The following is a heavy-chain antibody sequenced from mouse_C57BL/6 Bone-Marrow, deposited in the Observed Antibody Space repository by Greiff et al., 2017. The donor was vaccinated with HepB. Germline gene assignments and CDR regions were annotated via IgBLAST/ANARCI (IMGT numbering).Heavy chain of an antibody. D-gene: IGHD1-1*01. J-gene: IGHJ1*03. CDR3: AREDYYGSSPWWYFDV. V-gene: IGHV3-3*01. CDR1: GFSITSDCY. CDR2: TFYSGIT. Sequence: EVKVEESGPSLVRPSQTLSLTCTVSGFSITSDCYWIWIRQFPGNKLEYIGYTFYSGITYYNPSLESRTYITRDTSKNQFSLKLSSVTTEDTATYYCAREDYYGSSPWWYFDVWGTGTTVTVSS.